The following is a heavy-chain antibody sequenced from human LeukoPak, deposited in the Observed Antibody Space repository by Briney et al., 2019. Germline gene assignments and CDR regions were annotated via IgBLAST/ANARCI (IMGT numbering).Heavy chain of an antibody. V-gene: IGHV3-7*01. CDR2: INKDGSEK. CDR1: AFTFSSHW. Sequence: GGSLRLSCAASAFTFSSHWMTWVRQAPGKGLEWVATINKDGSEKFYVDSAKGRLTISRDNAENSLYLQMNSLRAEDTAVYYCASPYCSSTSCSTLHDFWGQGTLVTVSS. D-gene: IGHD2-2*01. J-gene: IGHJ4*02. CDR3: ASPYCSSTSCSTLHDF.